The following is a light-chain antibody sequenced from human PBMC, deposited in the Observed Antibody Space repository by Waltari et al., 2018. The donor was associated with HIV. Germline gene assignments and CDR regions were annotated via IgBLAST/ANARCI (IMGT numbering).Light chain of an antibody. CDR3: AAWDDSLKGVI. CDR2: GSG. J-gene: IGLJ2*01. CDR1: YSNIGSNT. Sequence: QSVMTQPPSASGTPGQTVTISCSGTYSNIGSNTVNWYQQLPGTAPKLLIYGSGQGTSGVPHRFSGSKSGTSASLAISGLQSEDEADYYCAAWDDSLKGVIFGGGTKLTVL. V-gene: IGLV1-44*01.